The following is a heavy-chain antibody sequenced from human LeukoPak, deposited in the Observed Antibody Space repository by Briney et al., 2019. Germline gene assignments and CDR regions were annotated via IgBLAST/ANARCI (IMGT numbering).Heavy chain of an antibody. Sequence: GRSLRLSCAGSGFTFSNSGMHWVRQAPGKGLEWVAVISHDASSKYHADSVKGRFTISRDNSKNTLYLQMNSLRAEDTALYYYAIHFDHWGQGTLVTVSS. V-gene: IGHV3-30*03. CDR3: AIHFDH. CDR2: ISHDASSK. J-gene: IGHJ4*02. CDR1: GFTFSNSG.